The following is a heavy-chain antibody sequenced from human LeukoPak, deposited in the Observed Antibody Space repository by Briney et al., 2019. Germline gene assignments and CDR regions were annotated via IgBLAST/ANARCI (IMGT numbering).Heavy chain of an antibody. Sequence: GGSLRLSCAASGFTSSSFTMNWVRQAPGKGLEWVSSISSSSNYIYSADSVKGRFTISRDNARNSLYLRMNSLRAEDTAVYYCARDPGAYSSSPIDYWGQGTLVTVSS. D-gene: IGHD6-6*01. CDR2: ISSSSNYI. CDR1: GFTSSSFT. J-gene: IGHJ4*02. CDR3: ARDPGAYSSSPIDY. V-gene: IGHV3-21*01.